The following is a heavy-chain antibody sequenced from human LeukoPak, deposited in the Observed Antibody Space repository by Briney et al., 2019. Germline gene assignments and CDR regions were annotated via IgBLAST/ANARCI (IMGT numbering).Heavy chain of an antibody. Sequence: GGSLRLSCAASGFTFSSYTMTWVRQAPGKGLEWVSSISGSGDNTYYADSVKGRFTVSRDNSRDTLYLQMNSLGADDTAVYYCAKGRWWFDPWGQRTLVTVSS. CDR2: ISGSGDNT. CDR1: GFTFSSYT. D-gene: IGHD6-13*01. J-gene: IGHJ5*02. V-gene: IGHV3-23*01. CDR3: AKGRWWFDP.